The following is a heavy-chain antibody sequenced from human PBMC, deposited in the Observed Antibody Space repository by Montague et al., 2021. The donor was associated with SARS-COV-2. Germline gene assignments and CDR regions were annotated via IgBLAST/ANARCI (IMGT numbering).Heavy chain of an antibody. Sequence: SLRLSCAASGFSFSSHWMSWVRQPPGKGLEWVANIHRDGSQQYYAGSVKGRFIISRDGARNSLYLQMNSLRAEDTAVYYCTRIIKGKAYDEIDYWGQGTLVTVSS. CDR2: IHRDGSQQ. J-gene: IGHJ4*02. CDR3: TRIIKGKAYDEIDY. V-gene: IGHV3-7*01. CDR1: GFSFSSHW. D-gene: IGHD5-12*01.